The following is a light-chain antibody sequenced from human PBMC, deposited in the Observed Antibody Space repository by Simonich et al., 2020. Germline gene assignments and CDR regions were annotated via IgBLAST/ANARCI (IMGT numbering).Light chain of an antibody. J-gene: IGLJ3*02. CDR2: EDN. Sequence: NFMLTQPHSVSESPGKTVTISCTRSSGSIASNYVQWYQQRPASSPTTVIYEDNQRPSGVPCRFSGSIDSSSNSASLTISGLKTEYEADYYCQSYDSSNQVFGGGTKLTVL. V-gene: IGLV6-57*01. CDR3: QSYDSSNQV. CDR1: SGSIASNY.